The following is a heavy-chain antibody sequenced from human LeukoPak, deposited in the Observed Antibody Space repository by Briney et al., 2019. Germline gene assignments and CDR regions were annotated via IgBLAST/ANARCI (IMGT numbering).Heavy chain of an antibody. J-gene: IGHJ4*02. CDR3: ARYTYYYDSSGYYGTLYDY. CDR1: GGSISSYY. V-gene: IGHV4-34*01. D-gene: IGHD3-22*01. CDR2: INHSGST. Sequence: PSETLSLTCTVSGGSISSYYWSWIRQPPGKGLEWIGEINHSGSTNYNPSLKSRVTISVDTSKNQFSLKLSSVTAADTAVYYCARYTYYYDSSGYYGTLYDYWGQGTLVTVSS.